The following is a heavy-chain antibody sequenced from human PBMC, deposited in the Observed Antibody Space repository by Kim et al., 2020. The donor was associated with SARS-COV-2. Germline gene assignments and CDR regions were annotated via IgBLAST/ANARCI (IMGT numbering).Heavy chain of an antibody. CDR2: IDGSDGTT. Sequence: GGSLRLSCTTSGFTFTGHAMRWVRQAPGKGLEWLSSIDGSDGTTYYVASVKGRFSISRDDSKNTLYLQMSALRADDTAAYYCLKGGWGWIWDYWGQGTLVTVPS. CDR3: LKGGWGWIWDY. V-gene: IGHV3-23*01. D-gene: IGHD2-21*01. CDR1: GFTFTGHA. J-gene: IGHJ4*02.